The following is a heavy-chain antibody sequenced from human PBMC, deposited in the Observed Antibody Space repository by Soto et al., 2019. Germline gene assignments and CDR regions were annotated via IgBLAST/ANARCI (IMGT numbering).Heavy chain of an antibody. CDR1: GFTFSSYD. V-gene: IGHV3-13*04. J-gene: IGHJ2*01. Sequence: EVQLVESGGGLVQPGGSLRLSCSASGFTFSSYDMHWVRQGPGKGLEWVSAIGTAGDTNYAGSVKGRFTISRDNAKDSLYLQMNSLRADDTAVYYCARDRASYYDSSGYNYRWYFDLWGRGTLVTVSS. CDR2: IGTAGDT. D-gene: IGHD3-22*01. CDR3: ARDRASYYDSSGYNYRWYFDL.